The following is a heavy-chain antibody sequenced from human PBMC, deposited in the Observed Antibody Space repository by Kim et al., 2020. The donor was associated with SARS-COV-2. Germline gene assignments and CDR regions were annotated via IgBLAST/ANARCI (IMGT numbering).Heavy chain of an antibody. Sequence: GGSLRLSCAASGFTFSDYYMSWIRQAPGKGLEWVSYISSSGSTIYYADSVKGRFTISRDNAKNSLYLQMNSLRAEDTAVYYCARSVSSGWFSYFDYWGQGTLVTVSS. CDR3: ARSVSSGWFSYFDY. D-gene: IGHD6-19*01. J-gene: IGHJ4*02. CDR2: ISSSGSTI. V-gene: IGHV3-11*01. CDR1: GFTFSDYY.